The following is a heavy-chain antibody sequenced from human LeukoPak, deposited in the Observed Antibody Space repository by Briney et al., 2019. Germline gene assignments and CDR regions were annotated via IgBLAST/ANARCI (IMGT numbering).Heavy chain of an antibody. CDR2: ISYDGSKK. J-gene: IGHJ3*01. Sequence: GRSLRLSCAASGFTFSSYGMHWVRQAPGKGLEWVVVISYDGSKKYYADSVKGRFTISRHNSKNTLYLQMNSLRAEDTAVYYCAKEYSSIVAFDFWGQGTMVTVSS. D-gene: IGHD5-18*01. V-gene: IGHV3-30*18. CDR1: GFTFSSYG. CDR3: AKEYSSIVAFDF.